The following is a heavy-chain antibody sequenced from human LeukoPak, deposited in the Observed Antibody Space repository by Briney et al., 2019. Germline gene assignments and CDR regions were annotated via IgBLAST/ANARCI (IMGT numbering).Heavy chain of an antibody. Sequence: PGGSLRLSCSASGFSVDISYMSCVRQTPGRGLEWVSVIYRIGRDYYVESAKGRFTISRDISKNSLDLQMNRLRVDDTAVDYCARDGPTRGIDSWGQGTLVIVCS. CDR1: GFSVDISY. CDR3: ARDGPTRGIDS. CDR2: IYRIGRD. J-gene: IGHJ5*01. D-gene: IGHD2-2*01. V-gene: IGHV3-53*01.